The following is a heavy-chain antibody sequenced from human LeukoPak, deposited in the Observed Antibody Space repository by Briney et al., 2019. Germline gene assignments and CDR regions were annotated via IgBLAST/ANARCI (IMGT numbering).Heavy chain of an antibody. CDR3: ASPTRGEYQLLLYYYGMDV. D-gene: IGHD2-2*01. Sequence: GGSLRLSCAAPGFTFSSYAMHWVRQAPGKGLEWVAVISYDGSNKYYADSVKGRFTISRDNSKNTLYLQTNSLRAEDTAVYYCASPTRGEYQLLLYYYGMDVWGQGTTVTVSS. CDR2: ISYDGSNK. CDR1: GFTFSSYA. V-gene: IGHV3-30-3*01. J-gene: IGHJ6*02.